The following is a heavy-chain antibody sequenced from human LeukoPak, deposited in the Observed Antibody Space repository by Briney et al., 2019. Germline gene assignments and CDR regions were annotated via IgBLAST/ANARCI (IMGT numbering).Heavy chain of an antibody. Sequence: GGTLRLSCAASGFSFSSYWMHWVRQAPGKGLVWVSRINSDGSSTIYADSVKGRFTISRDNAKNTLYLQMNSLRAEDTAVYYCVRGKTYSFDYWGQGTLITVSS. CDR1: GFSFSSYW. V-gene: IGHV3-74*01. CDR2: INSDGSST. CDR3: VRGKTYSFDY. J-gene: IGHJ4*02.